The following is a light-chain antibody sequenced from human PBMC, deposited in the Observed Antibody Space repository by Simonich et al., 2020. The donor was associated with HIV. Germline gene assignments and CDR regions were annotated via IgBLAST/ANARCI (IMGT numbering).Light chain of an antibody. CDR1: QSVLYSSNNKNY. CDR3: QQYYSTPPT. V-gene: IGKV4-1*01. J-gene: IGKJ1*01. Sequence: DIVMTQSPDSLAVSLGERATINCKSSQSVLYSSNNKNYLAWYQQKPGQPPKLLIYWASTRESGVPDRFSASGSGTDFTLTIGSLQAEDVAVYYCQQYYSTPPTFGQGTKVEIK. CDR2: WAS.